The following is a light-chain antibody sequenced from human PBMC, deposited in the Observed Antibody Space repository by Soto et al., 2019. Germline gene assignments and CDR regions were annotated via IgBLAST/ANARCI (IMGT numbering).Light chain of an antibody. CDR3: QKYNSAPRLT. Sequence: DIQMTQSPSSLSASVGDRVTITCRASQGISNYLACYQQKPGKVPKLLIYAASTLQSGVPSRFTGSGSGTDFALTIISLQPEDVATYYSQKYNSAPRLTFVGGTKVEIK. CDR2: AAS. J-gene: IGKJ4*01. V-gene: IGKV1-27*01. CDR1: QGISNY.